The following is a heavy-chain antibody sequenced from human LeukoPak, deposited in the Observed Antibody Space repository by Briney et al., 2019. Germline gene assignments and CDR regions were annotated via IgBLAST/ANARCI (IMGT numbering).Heavy chain of an antibody. V-gene: IGHV1-2*02. CDR3: ARSYDFWSGPPFDP. CDR1: GYTFTGHY. D-gene: IGHD3-3*01. CDR2: INPNSGGT. Sequence: ASVKVSCKASGYTFTGHYMHWVRQAPGQGLEWMGWINPNSGGTKYEQKFQGRVTLTRDTSISTAYMELSRLRCDDTAVYYCARSYDFWSGPPFDPWGQGTLGSVSS. J-gene: IGHJ5*02.